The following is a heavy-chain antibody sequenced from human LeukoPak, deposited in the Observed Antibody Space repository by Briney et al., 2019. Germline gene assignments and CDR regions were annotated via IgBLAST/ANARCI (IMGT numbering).Heavy chain of an antibody. CDR2: ISTYNGNT. D-gene: IGHD1-20*01. J-gene: IGHJ4*02. CDR1: GYTFTSYG. CDR3: ARQDEYNLNEVYYFDY. V-gene: IGHV1-18*01. Sequence: ASVKVSCRASGYTFTSYGISWVRQAPGQGLEWMGWISTYNGNTNYAQKLQGRVTMTTDTSTSTAYMKLRSLRSDDTAVYYCARQDEYNLNEVYYFDYWGQGILVTVSS.